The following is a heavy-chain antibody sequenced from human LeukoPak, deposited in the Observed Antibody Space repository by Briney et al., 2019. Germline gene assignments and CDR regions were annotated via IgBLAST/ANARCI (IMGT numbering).Heavy chain of an antibody. CDR2: IKQDGSEK. V-gene: IGHV3-7*01. D-gene: IGHD6-25*01. Sequence: GGSLRLSCAASGFTFSSSWMSWVRQAPGKGLEWVANIKQDGSEKYYVDSVKGRFTISRDNAKNSLFLQMNSLRAEDTAVYYCARLSTAAADSDYWGQGTLVTVSS. CDR1: GFTFSSSW. J-gene: IGHJ4*02. CDR3: ARLSTAAADSDY.